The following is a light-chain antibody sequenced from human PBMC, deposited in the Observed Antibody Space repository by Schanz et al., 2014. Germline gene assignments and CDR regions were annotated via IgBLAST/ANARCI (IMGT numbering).Light chain of an antibody. Sequence: EIVMTQSPATLSVSPGERATLSCRASQSITSYLAWYQQKPGQAPRLLIYGASRRATGIADRFSGSGSGTDFTLTISRLEPEDFAVYYCQQYINWPWTFGQGTKVEIK. J-gene: IGKJ1*01. V-gene: IGKV3D-15*01. CDR2: GAS. CDR3: QQYINWPWT. CDR1: QSITSY.